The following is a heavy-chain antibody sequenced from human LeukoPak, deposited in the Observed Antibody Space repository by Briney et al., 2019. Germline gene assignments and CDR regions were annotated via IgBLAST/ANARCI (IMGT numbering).Heavy chain of an antibody. V-gene: IGHV4-59*08. CDR3: ARQYSGSYYQYYFDY. CDR1: GGSISSYY. Sequence: SETLSLTCTVCGGSISSYYWSLIRQPPGKGLEWIGYIYYSGSTNYNPSLKSRVTISVDTSKNQFSLKLSSVTAADTAVYYCARQYSGSYYQYYFDYWGQGTLVTVSS. J-gene: IGHJ4*02. D-gene: IGHD1-26*01. CDR2: IYYSGST.